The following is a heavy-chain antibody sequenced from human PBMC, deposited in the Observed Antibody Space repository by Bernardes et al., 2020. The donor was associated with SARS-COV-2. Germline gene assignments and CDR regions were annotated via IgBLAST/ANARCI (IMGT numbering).Heavy chain of an antibody. J-gene: IGHJ4*02. D-gene: IGHD3-16*01. CDR1: GGSISSNTYS. V-gene: IGHV4-39*01. CDR2: ISYSGTT. CDR3: ARHLPQSDGLKKGFDY. Sequence: TLSLTCTVSGGSISSNTYSWGWIRQPPGKGLEYIGSISYSGTTDYNPSLQGRLTLSVDTSKNHFSLQMSSVTAADTAVYYCARHLPQSDGLKKGFDYWGQGTRITVSS.